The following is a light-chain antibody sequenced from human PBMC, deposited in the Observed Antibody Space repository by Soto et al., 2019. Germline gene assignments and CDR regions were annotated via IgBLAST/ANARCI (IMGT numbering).Light chain of an antibody. Sequence: QSVLTQTPSASGTPGQRVTISCSGRTSNLGSNTVHWYQQLPGTAPKRLIHSNNQRPSGVPDRFSGSKSGTSASLAISGLQSEDEADYYCATWDDSLNARYVFGTGTKLTVL. CDR1: TSNLGSNT. CDR2: SNN. CDR3: ATWDDSLNARYV. V-gene: IGLV1-44*01. J-gene: IGLJ1*01.